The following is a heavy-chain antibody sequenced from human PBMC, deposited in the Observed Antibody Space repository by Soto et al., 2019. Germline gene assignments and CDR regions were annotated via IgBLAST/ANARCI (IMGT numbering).Heavy chain of an antibody. CDR2: IVVGSGNT. J-gene: IGHJ5*02. CDR3: AADLIDWIQPSGWFDP. V-gene: IGHV1-58*02. CDR1: GFTFTSSA. D-gene: IGHD5-18*01. Sequence: ASVKVSCKASGFTFTSSAMQWVRQARGQRLEWIGWIVVGSGNTNYAQKFQERVTITRDMSTSTAYMELSSLRSEDTAVYYCAADLIDWIQPSGWFDPWGQGTLVTVSS.